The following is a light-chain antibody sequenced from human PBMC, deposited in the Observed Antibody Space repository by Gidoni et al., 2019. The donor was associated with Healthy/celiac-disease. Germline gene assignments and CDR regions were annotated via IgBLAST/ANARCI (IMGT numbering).Light chain of an antibody. CDR1: QSVSSY. CDR3: QQRSNWKFT. J-gene: IGKJ3*01. CDR2: DAS. V-gene: IGKV3-11*01. Sequence: EIVLPQSPATLSFSPGERASLSCRASQSVSSYLAWYQQKPGQAPRLLIYDASNRATGIPARFSGSGSGTDFTLTISSLEPEDFAVYYCQQRSNWKFTFGPGTKVDIK.